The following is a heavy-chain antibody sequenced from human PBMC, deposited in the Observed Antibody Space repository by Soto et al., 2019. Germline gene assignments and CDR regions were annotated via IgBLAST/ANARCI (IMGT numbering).Heavy chain of an antibody. CDR1: GGTFSSYA. Sequence: QVQLVQSGAEVKKPGSSVKVSCKASGGTFSSYAISWVQQAPGQGLEWMGGIIPIFGTANYAQKFQGRVTISADESTSTAYMELSSVRSDDTAVYYCATPRAHYYDSSGYLFDIWGQGTIVTVSS. J-gene: IGHJ3*02. CDR2: IIPIFGTA. CDR3: ATPRAHYYDSSGYLFDI. D-gene: IGHD3-22*01. V-gene: IGHV1-69*12.